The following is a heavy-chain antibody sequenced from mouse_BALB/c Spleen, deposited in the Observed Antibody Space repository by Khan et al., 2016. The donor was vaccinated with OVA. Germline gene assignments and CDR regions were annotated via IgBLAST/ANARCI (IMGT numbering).Heavy chain of an antibody. CDR1: GFTFSNYA. Sequence: EVELVESGGGLVKPGGPLKLSCAASGFTFSNYALSWVRQTPEKRLEWVATISSGGDYTYYPDSVKGRFTISRDNGKNTHYLQMSSLRSEGTALYYCARHNYGPFAYWGQGTLVTVAA. V-gene: IGHV5-9-3*01. CDR3: ARHNYGPFAY. CDR2: ISSGGDYT. D-gene: IGHD1-1*01. J-gene: IGHJ3*01.